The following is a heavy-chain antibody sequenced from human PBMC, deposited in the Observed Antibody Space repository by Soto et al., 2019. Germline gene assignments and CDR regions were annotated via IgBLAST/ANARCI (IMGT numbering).Heavy chain of an antibody. J-gene: IGHJ6*02. Sequence: SVKVSCKASGGTFSSYAISWVRQAPGQGLEWMGGIIPIFGTANYAQKFQGRVTITADESTSTAYMELSSLRSEDTAVYYCARGPYYYGSGSYYPPFRYYYYGMDVWG. V-gene: IGHV1-69*13. D-gene: IGHD3-10*01. CDR1: GGTFSSYA. CDR2: IIPIFGTA. CDR3: ARGPYYYGSGSYYPPFRYYYYGMDV.